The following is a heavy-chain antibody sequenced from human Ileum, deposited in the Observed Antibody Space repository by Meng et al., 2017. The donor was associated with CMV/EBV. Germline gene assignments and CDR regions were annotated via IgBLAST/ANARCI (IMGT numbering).Heavy chain of an antibody. Sequence: ARLVESGGGLVRAGWSLRVSCVGSGITFNDAWMSWVRQSPRKGLEWIGRIKSKGSGGTTDYVASVKDRFIISRDDSKNTVYLQMNSLEIEDTAVYYCAWDIANFLNKWGQEALVTVSS. CDR2: IKSKGSGGTT. D-gene: IGHD3-3*01. J-gene: IGHJ4*02. CDR3: AWDIANFLNK. CDR1: GITFNDAW. V-gene: IGHV3-15*01.